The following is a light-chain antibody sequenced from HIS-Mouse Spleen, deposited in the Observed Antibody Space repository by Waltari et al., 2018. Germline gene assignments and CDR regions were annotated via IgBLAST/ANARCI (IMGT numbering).Light chain of an antibody. Sequence: QSVLTQPPSASGTPGQRVTISCSGSSSNIGSNTVNWYQQLPGTAPKPLIYSNKQRPSGVPDRCAGSKSGASASLAISGLQSEDEADYYCAAWDDSLNGVVFGGGTKLTVL. V-gene: IGLV1-44*01. CDR2: SNK. CDR3: AAWDDSLNGVV. J-gene: IGLJ2*01. CDR1: SSNIGSNT.